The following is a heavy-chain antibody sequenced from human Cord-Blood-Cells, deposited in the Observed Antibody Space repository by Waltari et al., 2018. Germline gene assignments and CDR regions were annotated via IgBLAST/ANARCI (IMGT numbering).Heavy chain of an antibody. CDR3: ARIPQYSSSWFFDY. CDR2: IDWDDDK. CDR1: GFSLSTSGMC. V-gene: IGHV2-70*01. Sequence: QVTLRESGPALVKPTQTLTLTCTFSGFSLSTSGMCVSWIRQPPGKALEWLALIDWDDDKDYSTSLKTRLTISKDTSKNQVVLTMTNMDPVDTATYYCARIPQYSSSWFFDYWGQGTLVTVSS. D-gene: IGHD6-13*01. J-gene: IGHJ4*02.